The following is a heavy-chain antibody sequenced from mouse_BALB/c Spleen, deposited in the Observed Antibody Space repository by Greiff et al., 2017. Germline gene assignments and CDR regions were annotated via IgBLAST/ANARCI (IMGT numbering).Heavy chain of an antibody. D-gene: IGHD1-1*02. CDR2: ILPGSGST. CDR3: ASYYGTGFAY. V-gene: IGHV1-9*01. J-gene: IGHJ3*01. Sequence: QVQLQQSGAELMKPGASVKISCKATGYTFSSYWIEWVKQRPGHGLEWIGEILPGSGSTNYNEKFKGKATFTAETSSNTAYMQHSSLTSEDSAVYCCASYYGTGFAYWGQGTLVTVSA. CDR1: GYTFSSYW.